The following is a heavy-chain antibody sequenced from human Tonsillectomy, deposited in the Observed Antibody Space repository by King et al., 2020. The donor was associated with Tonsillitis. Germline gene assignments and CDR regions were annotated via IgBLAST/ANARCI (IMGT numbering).Heavy chain of an antibody. J-gene: IGHJ4*02. CDR1: GFTLSNAW. CDR3: TTEFILFGGLDY. D-gene: IGHD3-10*01. Sequence: VQLVESGGGLVKPGGSLRLSCAASGFTLSNAWMSWVRQAPGKGLEWVGRIKSKTDGGTTDYAAPVKGRFTISRDDSKNTRYLQLNSLKTEDTAVYYWTTEFILFGGLDYWGQGTLVTVSS. V-gene: IGHV3-15*01. CDR2: IKSKTDGGTT.